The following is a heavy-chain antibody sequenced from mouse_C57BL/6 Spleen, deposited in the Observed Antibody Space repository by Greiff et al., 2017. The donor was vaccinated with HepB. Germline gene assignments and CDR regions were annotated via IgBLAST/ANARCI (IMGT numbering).Heavy chain of an antibody. J-gene: IGHJ2*01. Sequence: VQLKESGPGLVKPSQSLSLTCSVTGYSITSGYYWNWIRQFPGNKLEWMGYISYDGSNNYNPSLKNRISITRDTSKNQFFLKLNSVTTEDTATYYCALGYGSSPLDYWGQGTTLTVSS. CDR1: GYSITSGYY. D-gene: IGHD1-1*01. CDR2: ISYDGSN. CDR3: ALGYGSSPLDY. V-gene: IGHV3-6*01.